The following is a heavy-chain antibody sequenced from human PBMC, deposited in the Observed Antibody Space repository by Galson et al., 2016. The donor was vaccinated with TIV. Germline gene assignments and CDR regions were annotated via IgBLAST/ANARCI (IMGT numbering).Heavy chain of an antibody. J-gene: IGHJ4*02. D-gene: IGHD3-3*01. CDR1: GFAFTTYG. V-gene: IGHV3-23*01. Sequence: SLRLSCAASGFAFTTYGMSWVRQAPGKGLEWLSVVSGDTTYTHFAGSVRGRFTISRDNSKNTLYLQMNNLRAEDTAVYYCARVTRMRFSEWSFDSWGQGSLVTVSS. CDR3: ARVTRMRFSEWSFDS. CDR2: VSGDTTYT.